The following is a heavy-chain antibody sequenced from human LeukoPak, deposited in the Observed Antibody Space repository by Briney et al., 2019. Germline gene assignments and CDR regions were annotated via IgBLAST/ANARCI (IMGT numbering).Heavy chain of an antibody. Sequence: SETLSLTCAVYGVSFSGYYWSWIRQPPGKGLEWIGEINHSGSTNYNPSLKSRVTISVDTSKNQFSLKLSSVTTADTAVYYCARYFKAAANTDPFDSWGQGTLVTVSS. CDR2: INHSGST. CDR3: ARYFKAAANTDPFDS. V-gene: IGHV4-34*01. J-gene: IGHJ4*02. D-gene: IGHD6-13*01. CDR1: GVSFSGYY.